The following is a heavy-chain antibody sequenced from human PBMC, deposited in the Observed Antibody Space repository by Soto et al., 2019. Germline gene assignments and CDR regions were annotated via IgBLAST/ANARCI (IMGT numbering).Heavy chain of an antibody. D-gene: IGHD3-9*01. Sequence: PGGCMGLASATSRLTFTILGVSWARQPPKKGREWVSSISGSGSSTYYADSGRGRFTVYRDNSMNTLYLPMNSLGAEDTTVYYSTRVPPTILAGHYQASVLASWGNATRVPVS. CDR2: ISGSGSST. CDR1: RLTFTILG. V-gene: IGHV3-23*01. CDR3: TRVPPTILAGHYQASVLAS. J-gene: IGHJ5*01.